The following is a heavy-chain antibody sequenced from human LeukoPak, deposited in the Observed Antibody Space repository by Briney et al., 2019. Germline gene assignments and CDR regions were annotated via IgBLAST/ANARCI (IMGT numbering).Heavy chain of an antibody. D-gene: IGHD3-3*01. V-gene: IGHV3-23*01. CDR1: GFTFSSYA. Sequence: GGSLRLSCAASGFTFSSYAMSWVRQAPGKGLEWVSAISGSGGSTYYADSVKGRFTISRDNSKNTLYLQMSSLRAEDTAVYYCAKFQRYDFWSGYNNWFDPWGQGTLVTVSS. CDR2: ISGSGGST. J-gene: IGHJ5*02. CDR3: AKFQRYDFWSGYNNWFDP.